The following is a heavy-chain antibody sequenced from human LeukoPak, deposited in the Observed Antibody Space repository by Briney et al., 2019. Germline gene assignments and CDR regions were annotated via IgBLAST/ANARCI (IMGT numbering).Heavy chain of an antibody. CDR3: ARAPGVRYYYYMDV. V-gene: IGHV3-20*04. CDR1: GFAFDDYG. D-gene: IGHD2-8*01. J-gene: IGHJ6*03. CDR2: VNWNGGST. Sequence: GGSLRLSCAASGFAFDDYGMTWVRQAPGKGLEWVSGVNWNGGSTGYADSVKSRFTISRDNAKNSLYLQMNSLRAEDTALYYCARAPGVRYYYYMDVWGKGTTVTVSS.